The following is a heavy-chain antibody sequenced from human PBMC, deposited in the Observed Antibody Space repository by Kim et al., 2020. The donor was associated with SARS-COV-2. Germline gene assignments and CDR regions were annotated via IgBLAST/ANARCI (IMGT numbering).Heavy chain of an antibody. Sequence: GESLKISCKGSGYSFTSYWIGWVRQMPGKGLEWMGIIYPGDSDTRYSPSFQGQVTISADKSISTAYLQWSSLKASDTAMYYCARSPPYYYDSSGYYLVGKEVDYWGQGTLVTVSS. CDR2: IYPGDSDT. D-gene: IGHD3-22*01. J-gene: IGHJ4*02. CDR1: GYSFTSYW. CDR3: ARSPPYYYDSSGYYLVGKEVDY. V-gene: IGHV5-51*01.